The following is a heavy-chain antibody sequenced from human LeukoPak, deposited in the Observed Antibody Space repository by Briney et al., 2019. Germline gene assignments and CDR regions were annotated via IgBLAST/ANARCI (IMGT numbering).Heavy chain of an antibody. CDR3: AVPGHRNCGGDCFFDY. CDR1: GLAFSTYA. Sequence: GGSLRLSCAASGLAFSTYAMSWVRQAPGKGLEWVSVISGSGVGTLYADSVKGRFTISRDNSMNTLYLQMNSLRAEDTAVYYCAVPGHRNCGGDCFFDYWGQGTLVTVSS. D-gene: IGHD2-21*02. CDR2: ISGSGVGT. V-gene: IGHV3-23*01. J-gene: IGHJ4*02.